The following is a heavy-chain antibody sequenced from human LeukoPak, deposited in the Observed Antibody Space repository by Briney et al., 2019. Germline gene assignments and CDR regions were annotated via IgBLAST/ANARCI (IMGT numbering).Heavy chain of an antibody. D-gene: IGHD3-22*01. CDR1: GGSISSYY. J-gene: IGHJ4*02. CDR3: ARLRYYYDSSGYSDYFDY. CDR2: IYYSGST. Sequence: SETLSLTCTVSGGSISSYYWSWIRQPPGKGLEWIGYIYYSGSTNYNPSLKSRVTISVDTFKNQFSLKLGSVTAADTAVYYCARLRYYYDSSGYSDYFDYWGQGTLVTVSS. V-gene: IGHV4-59*08.